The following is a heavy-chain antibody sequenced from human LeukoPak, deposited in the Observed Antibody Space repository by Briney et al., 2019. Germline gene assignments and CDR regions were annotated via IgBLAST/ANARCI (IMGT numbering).Heavy chain of an antibody. J-gene: IGHJ4*02. CDR1: GGSISSYY. CDR2: IYIGGST. CDR3: AIKSYGSGRSFDY. V-gene: IGHV4-4*07. Sequence: SETLSLTCIVSGGSISSYYWNWIRQSAGKGLEWIGRIYIGGSTSYNPSLKSRVTMSVDTSKIQFSLNLTSVTAADTAMYYCAIKSYGSGRSFDYWGQGTLVTVSS. D-gene: IGHD3-10*01.